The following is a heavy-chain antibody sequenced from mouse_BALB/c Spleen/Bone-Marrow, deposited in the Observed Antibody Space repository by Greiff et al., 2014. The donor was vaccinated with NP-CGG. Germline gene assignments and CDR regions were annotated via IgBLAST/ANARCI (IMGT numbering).Heavy chain of an antibody. Sequence: QVQLQQPGAELARPGASVKMSCKASGYTFTSYTMHWVKQRPGQGLEWIGYINPSSGCTNYNQKFKDKATLTADKSSSTAYMQLSSLTSEDSAVYYCALANWDIGGPFAYWGQGTLVTVSA. V-gene: IGHV1-4*01. D-gene: IGHD4-1*01. CDR1: GYTFTSYT. CDR2: INPSSGCT. J-gene: IGHJ3*01. CDR3: ALANWDIGGPFAY.